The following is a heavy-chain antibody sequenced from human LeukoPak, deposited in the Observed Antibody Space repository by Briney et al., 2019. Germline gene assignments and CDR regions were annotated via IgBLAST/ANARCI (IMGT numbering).Heavy chain of an antibody. J-gene: IGHJ6*02. Sequence: PGGSLRLSCAASGFTFSSYSMNWVRQAPGKGLEWVSSISSSSSYIYYADSVKGRFTISRDNAKNSLYLQMNSLRAEDTAVYYCARDVAAAVAPHYYYGMDVWGQGTTVTVSS. CDR1: GFTFSSYS. CDR3: ARDVAAAVAPHYYYGMDV. V-gene: IGHV3-21*01. CDR2: ISSSSSYI. D-gene: IGHD6-19*01.